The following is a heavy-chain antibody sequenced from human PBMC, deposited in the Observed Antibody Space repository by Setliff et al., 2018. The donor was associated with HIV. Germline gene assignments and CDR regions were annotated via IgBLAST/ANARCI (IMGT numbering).Heavy chain of an antibody. J-gene: IGHJ4*02. Sequence: SETLSFTCAVYGGSFSGYYWSWIRQPPGKGLEWIGEINHSGSTNYNPSLKSRVTISVDTSKNQFSLKLSSVTAADTAVYYCARGYYDILTGYSQDYWGQGTLVTVSS. V-gene: IGHV4-34*01. CDR1: GGSFSGYY. CDR3: ARGYYDILTGYSQDY. CDR2: INHSGST. D-gene: IGHD3-9*01.